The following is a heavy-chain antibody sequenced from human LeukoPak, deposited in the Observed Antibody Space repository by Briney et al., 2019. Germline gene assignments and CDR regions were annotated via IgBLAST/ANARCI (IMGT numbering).Heavy chain of an antibody. D-gene: IGHD6-13*01. J-gene: IGHJ4*02. V-gene: IGHV3-21*01. CDR1: GFTFSSYS. Sequence: GGSLRLSCGTSGFTFSSYSMNWVRQAPGKGLEWVSSISSSSSYIYYADSVKGRFTISRDNAKNSLYLQMNSLRAEDTAVYYCARDRIATADPFDYWGQGTVVTVSS. CDR3: ARDRIATADPFDY. CDR2: ISSSSSYI.